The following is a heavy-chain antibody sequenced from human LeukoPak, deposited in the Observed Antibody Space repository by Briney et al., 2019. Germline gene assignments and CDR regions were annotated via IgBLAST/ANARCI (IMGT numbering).Heavy chain of an antibody. D-gene: IGHD6-13*01. Sequence: ASVTVSCKASGYTFTNYGISWVRQAPGQGLEWMGWISAYNGDTNYAQKLQVRVTMTPDTSTSTAYIELRSLRSDDTAVYYCARARGAGTGLFDYWGQGTLVTVLS. CDR1: GYTFTNYG. V-gene: IGHV1-18*01. J-gene: IGHJ4*02. CDR3: ARARGAGTGLFDY. CDR2: ISAYNGDT.